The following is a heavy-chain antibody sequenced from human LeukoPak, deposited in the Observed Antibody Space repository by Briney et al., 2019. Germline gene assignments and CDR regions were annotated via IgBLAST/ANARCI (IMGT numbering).Heavy chain of an antibody. CDR3: ARTRSPICSGGSCYWFDP. CDR1: GFTFSSYA. Sequence: GGSLRLSCAASGFTFSSYAMHSVRQAPGKGLEWVAVISYDGSNKYYADSVKGRFTISRDNSKNTLYLQMNSLRAEDTAVYYCARTRSPICSGGSCYWFDPWGQGTLVTVSS. CDR2: ISYDGSNK. V-gene: IGHV3-30-3*01. D-gene: IGHD2-15*01. J-gene: IGHJ5*02.